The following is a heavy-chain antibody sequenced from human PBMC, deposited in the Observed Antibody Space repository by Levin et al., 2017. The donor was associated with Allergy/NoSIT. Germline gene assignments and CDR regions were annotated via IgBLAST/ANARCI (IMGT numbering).Heavy chain of an antibody. Sequence: SETLSLTCTVSGGSISSGGYYWSWIRQHPGKGLEWIGYIYYSGSTYYNPSLKSRVTISVDTSKNQFSLKLSSVTAADTAVYYCAREFREGGVDYWGQGTLVTVSS. CDR3: AREFREGGVDY. CDR2: IYYSGST. D-gene: IGHD2-21*01. CDR1: GGSISSGGYY. J-gene: IGHJ4*02. V-gene: IGHV4-31*03.